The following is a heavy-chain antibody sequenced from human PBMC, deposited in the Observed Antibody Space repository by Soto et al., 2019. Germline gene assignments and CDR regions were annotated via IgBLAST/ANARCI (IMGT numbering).Heavy chain of an antibody. CDR3: ARGGSVGAINENWFDP. D-gene: IGHD1-26*01. Sequence: QVQLVQSGAEVKKPGASVKVSCKASGYTFTSYYMHWVRQAPGQGLEWMGIINPSGGSTSYAQKFQGRVTMTRDTSTSTVYMELSSLRSEDTAVYYCARGGSVGAINENWFDPWGQGTLVTVSS. CDR1: GYTFTSYY. J-gene: IGHJ5*02. V-gene: IGHV1-46*01. CDR2: INPSGGST.